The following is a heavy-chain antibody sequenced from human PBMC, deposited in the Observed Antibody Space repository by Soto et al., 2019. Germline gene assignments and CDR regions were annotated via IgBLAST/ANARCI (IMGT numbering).Heavy chain of an antibody. Sequence: QVQLVQSGAEVKKPGSSVKVSCKASGGTFSSYAISWVRQAPGQGLEWMGGIIPIFGTANYAQKFQGRVTITADESTSTAYMELSSLRSEDTAVYYCARVDCSGGSCPRGDFDPWGQGTLVTVSS. CDR3: ARVDCSGGSCPRGDFDP. J-gene: IGHJ5*02. V-gene: IGHV1-69*01. CDR1: GGTFSSYA. CDR2: IIPIFGTA. D-gene: IGHD2-15*01.